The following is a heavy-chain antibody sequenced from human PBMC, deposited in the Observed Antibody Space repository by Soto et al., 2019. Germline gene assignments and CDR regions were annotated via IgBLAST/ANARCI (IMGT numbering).Heavy chain of an antibody. CDR1: GHTLTEFS. V-gene: IGHV1-24*01. CDR2: FDPEGGEA. CDR3: ATDPTYYDFWSGYYTGMGY. J-gene: IGHJ4*02. D-gene: IGHD3-3*01. Sequence: ASVKVSCKISGHTLTEFSIHWVRQAPGKGLEWMGGFDPEGGEAIYAQKWHGRVTVTEDTVTDTAYMELSSLRSDDTAVYYCATDPTYYDFWSGYYTGMGYWGQGTLVTVSS.